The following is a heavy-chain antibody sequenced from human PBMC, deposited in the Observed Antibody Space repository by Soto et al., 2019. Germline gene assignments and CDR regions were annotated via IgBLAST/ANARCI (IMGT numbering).Heavy chain of an antibody. CDR2: IYYSGST. Sequence: SETLSLTCTVSGGSISSSSYYWGWIRQPPGKGLEWIGSIYYSGSTYYNPSLKSRVTISVDTSKNQFSLKLSSVTAADTAVYYCARHLITIFGVVISFYYFDYWGQGTLVTVSS. CDR1: GGSISSSSYY. D-gene: IGHD3-3*01. V-gene: IGHV4-39*01. J-gene: IGHJ4*02. CDR3: ARHLITIFGVVISFYYFDY.